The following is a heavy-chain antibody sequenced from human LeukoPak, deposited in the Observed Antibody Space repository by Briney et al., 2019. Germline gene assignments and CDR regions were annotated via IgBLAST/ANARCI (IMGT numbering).Heavy chain of an antibody. CDR1: GFTFSSYS. D-gene: IGHD4/OR15-4a*01. V-gene: IGHV3-21*01. Sequence: GASLRLSCAASGFTFSSYSMNSVRQAPGKGLEWVAFIGSRTGNIYYADSVRGRFSISRDNAKDSVYLQMNSLRADDTAVYYCARETEPLDYGDSTNLDYWGQGTLVTVSS. CDR2: IGSRTGNI. J-gene: IGHJ4*02. CDR3: ARETEPLDYGDSTNLDY.